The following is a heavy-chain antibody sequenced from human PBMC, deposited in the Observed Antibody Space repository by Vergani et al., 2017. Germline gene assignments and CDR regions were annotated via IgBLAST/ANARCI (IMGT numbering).Heavy chain of an antibody. D-gene: IGHD4-17*01. CDR1: GGTFSSYT. V-gene: IGHV1-69*08. J-gene: IGHJ3*02. Sequence: QVQLVQSGAEVKKPGSSVKVSCKASGGTFSSYTISWVRQAPGQGLEWMGRIIPILGIANYAQKFQGRVTITADKSTSTAYRELSSLRSEDTAVYYCAKDLHYGDYGWALDAFDIWGQGTMVTVSS. CDR3: AKDLHYGDYGWALDAFDI. CDR2: IIPILGIA.